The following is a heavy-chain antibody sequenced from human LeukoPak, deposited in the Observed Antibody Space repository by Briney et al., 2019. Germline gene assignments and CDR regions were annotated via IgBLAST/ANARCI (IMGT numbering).Heavy chain of an antibody. CDR1: GYTFTAQY. J-gene: IGHJ4*02. Sequence: ASVKVSCKASGYTFTAQYMHWVRQAPGQGLEWKGWINPNNGDTKYAQRFLGRVTMTRDTSTATAYMELSSLRSDDTAVYFCASYPRNIPTPPFDYWGQGTLVTVSS. V-gene: IGHV1-2*02. D-gene: IGHD2-21*01. CDR2: INPNNGDT. CDR3: ASYPRNIPTPPFDY.